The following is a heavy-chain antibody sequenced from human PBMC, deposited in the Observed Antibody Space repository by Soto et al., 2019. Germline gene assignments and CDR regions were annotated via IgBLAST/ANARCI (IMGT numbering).Heavy chain of an antibody. Sequence: QVQVVESGGGVVQPGRSLRLSCAASGFTFSSFGMHWVRQAPGKGLEWVSLIWYDGSKKSYGDSVKGRFTISRDNSRNTVYLQMNSLRADDTAVYYCARDASSYSLWRGYYHSRNGMEVWGQGTTVTVSS. CDR2: IWYDGSKK. CDR3: ARDASSYSLWRGYYHSRNGMEV. CDR1: GFTFSSFG. D-gene: IGHD3-3*01. V-gene: IGHV3-33*01. J-gene: IGHJ6*02.